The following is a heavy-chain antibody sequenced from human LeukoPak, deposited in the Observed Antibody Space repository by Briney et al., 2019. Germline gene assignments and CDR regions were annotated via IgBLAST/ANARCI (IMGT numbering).Heavy chain of an antibody. CDR1: GYSISSVYY. D-gene: IGHD3-9*01. CDR3: ARNTGLRYFDY. V-gene: IGHV4-38-2*01. J-gene: IGHJ4*02. Sequence: NPSETLSLTCAVSGYSISSVYYWGWIRQPPGKGLEWIGSIYHGGSTYYNPSLKSRVTISVDTSKNQFSLKLSSVTAADTAVYYCARNTGLRYFDYWGQGTLVTASS. CDR2: IYHGGST.